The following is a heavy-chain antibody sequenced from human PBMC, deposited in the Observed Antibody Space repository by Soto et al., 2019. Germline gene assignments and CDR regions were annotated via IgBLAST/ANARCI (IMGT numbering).Heavy chain of an antibody. J-gene: IGHJ4*02. V-gene: IGHV1-2*02. D-gene: IGHD5-18*01. CDR1: GYTFPGYY. Sequence: GSVKVSCKASGYTFPGYYIHWVRQAPGQGLEWMGWINPNSGGTNYAQKFQGRVTMTRDTSISTAYMELSRLRSDDTAVYYCARSDTAMVTSFDYWGQGTLVTVSS. CDR2: INPNSGGT. CDR3: ARSDTAMVTSFDY.